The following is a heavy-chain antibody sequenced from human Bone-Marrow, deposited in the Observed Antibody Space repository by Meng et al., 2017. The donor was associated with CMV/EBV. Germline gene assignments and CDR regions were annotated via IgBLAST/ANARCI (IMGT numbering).Heavy chain of an antibody. D-gene: IGHD2-15*01. Sequence: GGSLRLSCAASGFTFDDYAMHWVRQAPGKGLEWVSGISWNSGSIGYADSVKGRFTISRDNSKNTLYLQMNSLRAEDTAVYYCARDLMDIVVVVAPPEYYYYGMDVWGQGTTVTVSS. CDR2: ISWNSGSI. J-gene: IGHJ6*02. V-gene: IGHV3-9*01. CDR3: ARDLMDIVVVVAPPEYYYYGMDV. CDR1: GFTFDDYA.